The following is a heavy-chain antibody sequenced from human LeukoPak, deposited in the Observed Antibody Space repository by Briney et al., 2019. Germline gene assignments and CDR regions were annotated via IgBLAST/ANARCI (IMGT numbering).Heavy chain of an antibody. V-gene: IGHV1-69*01. D-gene: IGHD1-14*01. CDR3: ARGYGNYYYYYYMDV. J-gene: IGHJ6*03. CDR1: GGTFSSYA. CDR2: IVPIFGTA. Sequence: SVKVSCKASGGTFSSYAISWVRQAPGKGLEWMGGIVPIFGTANYAQKFQGRVTITADESTSTTYMELSSLRSEDTAVYYCARGYGNYYYYYYMDVWGKGTTVTVSS.